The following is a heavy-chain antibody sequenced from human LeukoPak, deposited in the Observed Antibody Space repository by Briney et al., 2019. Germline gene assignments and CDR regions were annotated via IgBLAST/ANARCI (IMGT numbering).Heavy chain of an antibody. Sequence: SETLSLTCTVCGRSISSSSYYWGWIRQPPGKGLEWIGSIYYSGSTYYNPSPKSRVTISVDTSKNQFSLKLSSVTAADTAVYYCAGGSYYDSSGYPTPFDDWGQGTLVTVS. J-gene: IGHJ4*02. CDR3: AGGSYYDSSGYPTPFDD. D-gene: IGHD3-22*01. CDR2: IYYSGST. CDR1: GRSISSSSYY. V-gene: IGHV4-39*01.